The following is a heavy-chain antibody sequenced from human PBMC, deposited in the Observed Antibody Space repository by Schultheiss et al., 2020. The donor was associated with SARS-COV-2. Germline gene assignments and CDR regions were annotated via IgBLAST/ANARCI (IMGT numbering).Heavy chain of an antibody. V-gene: IGHV5-51*01. J-gene: IGHJ6*03. CDR2: IYPGDSDT. CDR1: GYTFTNYW. Sequence: GESLKISCKGSGYTFTNYWIGWVRQMPGKGLEWMGIIYPGDSDTRYSPSFQGQVTISADKSISTAYLQWSSLKASDTAMYYCARLRTLSHYYMDVWGKGTTVTVSS. D-gene: IGHD1-14*01. CDR3: ARLRTLSHYYMDV.